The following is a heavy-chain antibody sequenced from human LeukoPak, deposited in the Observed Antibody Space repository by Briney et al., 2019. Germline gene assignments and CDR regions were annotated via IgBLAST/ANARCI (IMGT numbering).Heavy chain of an antibody. D-gene: IGHD3-16*02. CDR1: GFSVTSNY. V-gene: IGHV3-53*01. CDR3: ARDYRYYAD. Sequence: AGGPLRLSCAASGFSVTSNYMSWVRQAPGKGLEWVSVTYSGGTTYYADSVKGRFTISRDTSKNTVYLQMNSLSAEDTAVYYCARDYRYYADWGQGTLVTVSS. J-gene: IGHJ4*02. CDR2: TYSGGTT.